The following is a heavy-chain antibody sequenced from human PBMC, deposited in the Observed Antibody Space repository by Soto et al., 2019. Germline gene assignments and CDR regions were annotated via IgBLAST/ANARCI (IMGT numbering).Heavy chain of an antibody. CDR1: GFNFSGSA. CDR3: RGRGGESLQDR. Sequence: EVQLVESGGDLVQPGGSLKLSCTGLGFNFSGSALHWVRQPSGKGLEWVGRIRGRAKKYATSYASSVRGRVYLCRDDSKNTASRQITKKRDEETVEDCCRGRGGESLQDRWGQGTLDTVSS. V-gene: IGHV3-73*01. CDR2: IRGRAKKYAT. J-gene: IGHJ4*02. D-gene: IGHD2-15*01.